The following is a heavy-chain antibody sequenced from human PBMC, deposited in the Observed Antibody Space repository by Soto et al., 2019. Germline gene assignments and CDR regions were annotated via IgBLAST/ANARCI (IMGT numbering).Heavy chain of an antibody. Sequence: PSETLSRTCTVSGGSISSYYWSWIRQPPGKGLEWIGYIYYSGSTNYNPSRKSRGTISVDTSKNQFSLKLSSVTAADTAVYYCASVRRLGAAPLLMAVWGKGTTVSVSS. CDR3: ASVRRLGAAPLLMAV. D-gene: IGHD2-8*01. V-gene: IGHV4-59*13. J-gene: IGHJ6*04. CDR1: GGSISSYY. CDR2: IYYSGST.